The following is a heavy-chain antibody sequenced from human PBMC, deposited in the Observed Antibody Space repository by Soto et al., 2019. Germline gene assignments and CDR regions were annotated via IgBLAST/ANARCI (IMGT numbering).Heavy chain of an antibody. J-gene: IGHJ4*02. Sequence: EVQLVESGGGLVQPGGSLSLSCAASGYTYTTFSMNWVRQAPGRGLEWISYISAGGRPISYADSVKGRFTISRDNARNSLSLQMDSLRVEDTAVYYCARDLGWAFDFCGLGTLVTVSS. CDR3: ARDLGWAFDF. D-gene: IGHD6-19*01. V-gene: IGHV3-48*01. CDR2: ISAGGRPI. CDR1: GYTYTTFS.